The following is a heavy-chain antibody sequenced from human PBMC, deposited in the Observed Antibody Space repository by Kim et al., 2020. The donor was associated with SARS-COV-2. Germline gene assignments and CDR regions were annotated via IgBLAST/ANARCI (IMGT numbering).Heavy chain of an antibody. CDR2: IYSGGST. CDR3: ARVLTTTDIVATIIPDYFDY. V-gene: IGHV3-53*01. D-gene: IGHD5-12*01. CDR1: GFTVSSNY. J-gene: IGHJ4*02. Sequence: GGSLRLSCAASGFTVSSNYMSWVRQAPGKGLEWVSVIYSGGSTYYADSVKGRFTISRDNSKNTLYLQMNSLRAEDTAVYYCARVLTTTDIVATIIPDYFDYWGQGTLVTVSS.